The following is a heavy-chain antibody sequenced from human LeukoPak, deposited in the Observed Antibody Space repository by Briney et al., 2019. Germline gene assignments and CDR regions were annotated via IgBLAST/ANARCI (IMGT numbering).Heavy chain of an antibody. D-gene: IGHD2-8*02. Sequence: GGSLRLSCVASGFSFRNYGMRWVRQATGKGLEWVSFIWSDGNNKMYGDSVKGRFTISRDNSNNMLYLQMDSLRPEDTGVYYCAKDPGASVPGFYMDVWGKGTTVIVSS. CDR3: AKDPGASVPGFYMDV. CDR2: IWSDGNNK. J-gene: IGHJ6*03. V-gene: IGHV3-30*02. CDR1: GFSFRNYG.